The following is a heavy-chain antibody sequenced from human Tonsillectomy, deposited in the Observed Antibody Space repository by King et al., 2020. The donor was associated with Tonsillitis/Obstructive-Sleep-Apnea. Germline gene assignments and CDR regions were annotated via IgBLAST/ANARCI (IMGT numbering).Heavy chain of an antibody. V-gene: IGHV5-51*01. Sequence: QLAQSGAEVKKPGESLKISCKGSGYSFTSHWIGWVRQMPGKGLEWMGIIYPGDSDTRYSPSFQGQVIISADKSISTAYLQWSSLKASDTAMYYCARQNDDSSGYYFSAFDIWGQGTMVTVSS. CDR2: IYPGDSDT. J-gene: IGHJ3*02. CDR3: ARQNDDSSGYYFSAFDI. CDR1: GYSFTSHW. D-gene: IGHD3-22*01.